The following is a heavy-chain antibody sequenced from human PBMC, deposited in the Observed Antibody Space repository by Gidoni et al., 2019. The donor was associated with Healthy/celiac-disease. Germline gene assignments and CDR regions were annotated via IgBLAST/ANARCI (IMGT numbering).Heavy chain of an antibody. CDR2: IRSSSSYI. Sequence: EVQLVESGGGLVKPGGSLRLSCAASGFTFSSYSMNWVRQAPGKGLEWVSSIRSSSSYIYYADSVKGRFTISRDNAKNSLYLQMNSLRAEDTAVYYCARDGNGDYSNLVDLWGRGTLVTVSS. D-gene: IGHD4-17*01. V-gene: IGHV3-21*01. CDR1: GFTFSSYS. J-gene: IGHJ2*01. CDR3: ARDGNGDYSNLVDL.